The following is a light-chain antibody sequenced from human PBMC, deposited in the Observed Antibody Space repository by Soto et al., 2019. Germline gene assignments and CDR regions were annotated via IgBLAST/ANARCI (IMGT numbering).Light chain of an antibody. Sequence: DVVLTQSPPSLPVTLGQPASISCRSSQSLVYRDGNTHLNWFQQRPGQSPRRLIYIVSTRDSVVPDRLVGSGSGTYFTRKISGVEAEDVGVYDCMQGTHWPPTFGQGTKVEIK. J-gene: IGKJ1*01. CDR3: MQGTHWPPT. V-gene: IGKV2-30*01. CDR1: QSLVYRDGNTH. CDR2: IVS.